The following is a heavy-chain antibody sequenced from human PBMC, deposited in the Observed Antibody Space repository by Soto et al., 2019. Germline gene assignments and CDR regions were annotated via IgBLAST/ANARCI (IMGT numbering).Heavy chain of an antibody. CDR2: IYYSGST. CDR1: GGSISSSSYY. V-gene: IGHV4-39*01. CDR3: ARQMGYCSGGSCYNPYYFDY. J-gene: IGHJ4*02. Sequence: SETLSLTCTVSGGSISSSSYYWGWIRQPPGKGLEWIGSIYYSGSTYYNPSLKSRVTISVDTSKNQFSLKLSSVTAADTAVYYCARQMGYCSGGSCYNPYYFDYWGQGTLVTVSS. D-gene: IGHD2-15*01.